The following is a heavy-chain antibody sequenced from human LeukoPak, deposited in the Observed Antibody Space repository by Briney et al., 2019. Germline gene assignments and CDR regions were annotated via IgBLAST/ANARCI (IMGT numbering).Heavy chain of an antibody. CDR3: ARDLRQLSDYFDY. CDR1: GYTFTGYF. Sequence: ASVKVSCKASGYTFTGYFIHWVRQAPGHGLEWMGWLNPDSGGTGYSQKFQDRVTLTRDTSINTAYMEVSSLRSDDTAVYYCARDLRQLSDYFDYWGQGTLVTVSS. V-gene: IGHV1-2*02. J-gene: IGHJ4*02. D-gene: IGHD2-15*01. CDR2: LNPDSGGT.